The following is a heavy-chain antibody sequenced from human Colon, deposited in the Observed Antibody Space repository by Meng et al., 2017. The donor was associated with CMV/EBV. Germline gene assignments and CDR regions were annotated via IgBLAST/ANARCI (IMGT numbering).Heavy chain of an antibody. CDR1: EFIFNKCW. V-gene: IGHV3-7*01. Sequence: GESLKISCAASEFIFNKCWMSWVRQAPGKGLEWVANISQDGSETYYVDSVKGRFTISRDNAKKSPYLQMTSLRAEDTALYYCARINDYGGAHYGMDVWGPGTTVTVSS. J-gene: IGHJ6*02. D-gene: IGHD4/OR15-4a*01. CDR2: ISQDGSET. CDR3: ARINDYGGAHYGMDV.